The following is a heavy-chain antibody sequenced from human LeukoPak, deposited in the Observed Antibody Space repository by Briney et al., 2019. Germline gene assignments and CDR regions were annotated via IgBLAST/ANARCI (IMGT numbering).Heavy chain of an antibody. CDR3: AKGSCMKHYHWIHL. CDR1: EFTFSNYC. Sequence: GGSLRLSCAASEFTFSNYCMNWVRQAPGKGLEWVSGISGGGGSTYYADSVKGRFTISRDNAKNTLYLQMDSLRGEDRAVYYGAKGSCMKHYHWIHLWGQGPLVSVSS. D-gene: IGHD2-8*01. V-gene: IGHV3-23*01. CDR2: ISGGGGST. J-gene: IGHJ5*02.